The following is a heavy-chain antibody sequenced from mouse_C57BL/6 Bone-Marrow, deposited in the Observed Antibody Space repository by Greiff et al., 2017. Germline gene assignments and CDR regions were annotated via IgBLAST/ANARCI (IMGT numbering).Heavy chain of an antibody. CDR2: INPSSGYT. V-gene: IGHV1-4*01. D-gene: IGHD2-4*01. Sequence: QVQLQQSGAELARPGASVKMSCKASGYTFTSYTMHWVKQRPGQGLEWIGYINPSSGYTKYNQKFKDKAKLTADKSSSTAYMQLSSLTSEDSAVYYCARASLYDYDCKAWFAYWGQGTLVTVSA. CDR1: GYTFTSYT. J-gene: IGHJ3*01. CDR3: ARASLYDYDCKAWFAY.